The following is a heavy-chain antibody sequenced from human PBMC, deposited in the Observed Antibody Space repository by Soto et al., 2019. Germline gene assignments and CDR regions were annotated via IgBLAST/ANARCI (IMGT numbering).Heavy chain of an antibody. CDR3: ARGPRNWGVDY. V-gene: IGHV1-8*01. D-gene: IGHD7-27*01. Sequence: QVQLVQSGAEVKKPGASVKVSCKAGGYTFTSYDINWMRQATGQGLEWMGWMNPISGNTGYAQKLQGRVTMTRDTSISTAYMELSSLRSEDTAVYYCARGPRNWGVDYWGQGTLVTVSS. CDR1: GYTFTSYD. J-gene: IGHJ4*02. CDR2: MNPISGNT.